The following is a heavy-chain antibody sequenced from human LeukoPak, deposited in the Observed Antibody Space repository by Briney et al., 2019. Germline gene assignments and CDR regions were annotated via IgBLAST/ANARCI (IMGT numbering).Heavy chain of an antibody. D-gene: IGHD3-16*01. V-gene: IGHV4-59*08. CDR2: IYYSGST. Sequence: PSETLSLTCTVSGGYISSYYWSWIRQPPGKGLEWIGYIYYSGSTNYNPSLKSRVTISVDTSKNQFSLKLSSVTAADTAVYYCARRPVEFGRYYYYMDVWGKGTTVTVSS. CDR3: ARRPVEFGRYYYYMDV. CDR1: GGYISSYY. J-gene: IGHJ6*03.